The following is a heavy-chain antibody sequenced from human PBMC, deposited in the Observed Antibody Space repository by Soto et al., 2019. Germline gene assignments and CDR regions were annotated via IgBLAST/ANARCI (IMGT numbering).Heavy chain of an antibody. CDR3: AKAGFSSGWSPSYFDY. Sequence: EVQLLESGGGLVQSGRSLRLSCAASGFTFSSYAMNWVRQAPGKGLEWVSAMSGTGGSTYYADSVKGRFTISRDNSKNTLYLQMNRLRAEDTAVFYCAKAGFSSGWSPSYFDYWGQGTLVTVSS. CDR2: MSGTGGST. CDR1: GFTFSSYA. V-gene: IGHV3-23*01. J-gene: IGHJ4*02. D-gene: IGHD6-19*01.